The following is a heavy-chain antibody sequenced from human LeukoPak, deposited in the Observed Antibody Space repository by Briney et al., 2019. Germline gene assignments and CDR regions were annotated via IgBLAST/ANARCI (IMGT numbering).Heavy chain of an antibody. D-gene: IGHD2-2*01. J-gene: IGHJ3*02. Sequence: GGSLRLSCAASGLTVSSSFMRWVRQAPGKGLEWVSVIYSGGSIYYAESVKGRFTVSRDNSRNTLYLQMNSLRAEDAALYSCAKDRRTLSCFDMWGQGTMVTVSS. CDR2: IYSGGSI. V-gene: IGHV3-53*01. CDR3: AKDRRTLSCFDM. CDR1: GLTVSSSF.